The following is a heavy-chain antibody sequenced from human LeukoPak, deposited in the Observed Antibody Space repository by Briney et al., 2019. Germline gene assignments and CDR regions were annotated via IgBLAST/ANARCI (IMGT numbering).Heavy chain of an antibody. CDR1: GGSISSGGYS. Sequence: PSQTLSLTCAVSGGSISSGGYSWSWIRQPPGKGLEWIGYIYHSGSTYYNPSLKSRVTISVDTSKNQFSLKLSSVTAADTAVYYCARDKGGPLDIWGQGTMVTVSS. CDR3: ARDKGGPLDI. D-gene: IGHD6-25*01. J-gene: IGHJ3*02. CDR2: IYHSGST. V-gene: IGHV4-30-2*05.